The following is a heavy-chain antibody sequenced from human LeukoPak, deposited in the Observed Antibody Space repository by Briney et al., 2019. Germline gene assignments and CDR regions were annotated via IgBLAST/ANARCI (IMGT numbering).Heavy chain of an antibody. CDR1: GFTFSSYA. J-gene: IGHJ3*01. CDR3: ARDNL. V-gene: IGHV3-30-3*01. CDR2: ISYDGSNK. Sequence: GGSLRLSCAASGFTFSSYAMHWVRQAPGKGLEWVAVISYDGSNKYYADSVKGRFTISRDNSKNMLYLQMNSLRAEDTAVYYCARDNLWGQGTMVTVSS.